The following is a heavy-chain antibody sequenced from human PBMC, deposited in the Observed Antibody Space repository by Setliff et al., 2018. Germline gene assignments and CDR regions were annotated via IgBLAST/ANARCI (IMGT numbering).Heavy chain of an antibody. CDR2: ISSSGSAI. CDR1: GFTFDDYG. Sequence: TGGSLRLSCLASGFTFDDYGMSWIRQAPGKGLEWVSYISSSGSAIYYTDSVKGRFTISRDNAKNSLYLQMNSLRAEDTAVYYCARGSGAFDIWGQGTMVTVSS. V-gene: IGHV3-11*04. CDR3: ARGSGAFDI. J-gene: IGHJ3*02.